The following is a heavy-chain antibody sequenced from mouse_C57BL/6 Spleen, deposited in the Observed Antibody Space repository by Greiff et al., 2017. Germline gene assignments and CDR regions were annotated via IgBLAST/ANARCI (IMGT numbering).Heavy chain of an antibody. D-gene: IGHD2-1*01. V-gene: IGHV1-80*01. CDR2: IYPGDGDT. CDR3: ARGDYGNAWFAY. Sequence: QVQLQQSGAELVKPGASVQISCKASGYAFSSYWMNWVKQRPGKGLEWIGQIYPGDGDTNYNGKFKGKDTLTADKSSSTAYMQLSSLTSEDSAVYFCARGDYGNAWFAYWGQGTLVTVSA. CDR1: GYAFSSYW. J-gene: IGHJ3*01.